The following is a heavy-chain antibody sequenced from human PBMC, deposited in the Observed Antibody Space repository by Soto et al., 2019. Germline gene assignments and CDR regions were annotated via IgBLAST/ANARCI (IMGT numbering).Heavy chain of an antibody. CDR1: GFTFTDYY. Sequence: QVQLVESGGGLVEPGGSLRLSCAASGFTFTDYYMTWIRQAPGKGLEWVSYISSSGSTIYYADSVKGRFTISRDNAKNSVYLQMNSLRAEDTAVYYCASVLLFYGGFDPWGQGTLVTVSS. CDR3: ASVLLFYGGFDP. J-gene: IGHJ5*02. D-gene: IGHD2-21*02. CDR2: ISSSGSTI. V-gene: IGHV3-11*01.